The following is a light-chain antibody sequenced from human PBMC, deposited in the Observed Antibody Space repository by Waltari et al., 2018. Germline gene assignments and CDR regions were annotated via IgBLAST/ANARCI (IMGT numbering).Light chain of an antibody. CDR1: SGHSSDA. J-gene: IGLJ3*02. V-gene: IGLV4-69*01. Sequence: QLTLTQPPSASASLGASVKLTCTLSSGHSSDAIAWHQQQPGKGPRYLMKINNDGSHKMGDGIPDRFSGSSSGAERDLIISSLQFEDEADYYCQTWGTGIWVFGGGTKLTVL. CDR3: QTWGTGIWV. CDR2: INNDGSH.